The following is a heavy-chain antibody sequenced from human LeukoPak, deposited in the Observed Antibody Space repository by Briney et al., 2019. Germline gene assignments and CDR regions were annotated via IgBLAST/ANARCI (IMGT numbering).Heavy chain of an antibody. CDR2: INPNSGGT. CDR3: ARRWGGSYQLDY. J-gene: IGHJ4*02. Sequence: ASVKVSCKASGYTFTGYFMHWVRQAPGQGLEWMGWINPNSGGTNYAQKFQGRVTLTRDTSISTTYMELTSLRSDDTAVYCCARRWGGSYQLDYWGQGTLVTVSS. D-gene: IGHD1-26*01. V-gene: IGHV1-2*02. CDR1: GYTFTGYF.